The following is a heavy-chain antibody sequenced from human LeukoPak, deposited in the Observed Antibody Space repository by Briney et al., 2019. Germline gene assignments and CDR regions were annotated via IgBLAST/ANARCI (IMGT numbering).Heavy chain of an antibody. J-gene: IGHJ4*02. Sequence: SETLSLTCTVSGGSISSGSYYWSWIRQPAGKGLEWIGRIYTSGSTNYNPSLKSRVTISVDTSKNQFSLKLSSVTAADTAVYYCARDSVGARGTFDYWGQGTLVTVSS. CDR1: GGSISSGSYY. D-gene: IGHD1-26*01. CDR2: IYTSGST. CDR3: ARDSVGARGTFDY. V-gene: IGHV4-61*02.